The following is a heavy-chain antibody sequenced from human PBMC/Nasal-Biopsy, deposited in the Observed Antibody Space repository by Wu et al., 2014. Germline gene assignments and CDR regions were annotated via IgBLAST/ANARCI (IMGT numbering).Heavy chain of an antibody. V-gene: IGHV4-39*01. J-gene: IGHJ3*02. D-gene: IGHD5-24*01. CDR2: IHYAGST. CDR3: ARFRIGDGYNSRAFDI. Sequence: LVKPTQTLTLTCTVSGFSLDTRGVAVGWIRHPPGKGLEWIGSIHYAGSTYNNPSLRSRVTVSLDTSKNQFSLKLSSVTAADTAVYYCARFRIGDGYNSRAFDIWGQGTMVTVSS. CDR1: GFSLDTRGVA.